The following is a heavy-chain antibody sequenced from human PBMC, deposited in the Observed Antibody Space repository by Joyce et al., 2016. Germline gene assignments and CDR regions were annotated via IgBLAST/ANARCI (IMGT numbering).Heavy chain of an antibody. Sequence: EVQLVESGGGLVQPGGSLRLSCAASGFTFSGVWMHWVRQAPVKGLVWVSSINSDGNSTNYADSVKGRFTISRDNAKNTLYLQMSSLRAEDTAVYYCARGYYYYDGVDYWGQGTLVTVSS. V-gene: IGHV3-74*01. CDR2: INSDGNST. CDR1: GFTFSGVW. J-gene: IGHJ4*02. CDR3: ARGYYYYDGVDY. D-gene: IGHD3-22*01.